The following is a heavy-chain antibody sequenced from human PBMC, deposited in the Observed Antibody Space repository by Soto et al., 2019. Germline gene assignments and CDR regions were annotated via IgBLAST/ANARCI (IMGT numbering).Heavy chain of an antibody. CDR1: GYSFTSYW. CDR3: AREIAARNWFDP. Sequence: GESLKISCKGSGYSFTSYWISWVRQMPGKGLEWMGRIDPSDSYTNYSPSFQGHVTISADKSISTAYLQWSSLKASDTAMYYCAREIAARNWFDPWGQGTLVTVSS. V-gene: IGHV5-10-1*01. CDR2: IDPSDSYT. J-gene: IGHJ5*02. D-gene: IGHD6-6*01.